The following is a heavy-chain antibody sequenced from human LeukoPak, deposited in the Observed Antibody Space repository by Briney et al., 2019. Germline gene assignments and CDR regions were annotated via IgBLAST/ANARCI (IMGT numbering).Heavy chain of an antibody. J-gene: IGHJ4*02. V-gene: IGHV4-39*01. CDR2: IYYSGST. CDR1: GGSISSSSYY. Sequence: SETLSLTCTVSGGSISSSSYYWGWIRQPPGKGLEWIGSIYYSGSTYYNPSLKSRVTISVDTSKNQFSLKLSSVTAADTAVYYCARIMGRDLVFDYWGQGTLVTVSS. CDR3: ARIMGRDLVFDY. D-gene: IGHD2-8*01.